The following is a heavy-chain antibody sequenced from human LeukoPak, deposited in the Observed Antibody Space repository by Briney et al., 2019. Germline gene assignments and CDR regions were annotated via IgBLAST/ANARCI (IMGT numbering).Heavy chain of an antibody. CDR3: ARERLDSSSRFDY. D-gene: IGHD6-6*01. J-gene: IGHJ4*02. CDR1: GASINIYTYY. Sequence: SETLSLTCTVSGASINIYTYYWGWIRQPPGKGLEWIGSVSYSGSPYYNPSLTSRATISVDTSRNQVSLKLTSVTAADTAVYYCARERLDSSSRFDYWGQGTLVTVSS. V-gene: IGHV4-39*07. CDR2: VSYSGSP.